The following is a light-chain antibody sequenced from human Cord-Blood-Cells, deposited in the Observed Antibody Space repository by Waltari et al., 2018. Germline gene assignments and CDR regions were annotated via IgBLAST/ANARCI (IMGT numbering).Light chain of an antibody. CDR2: AAS. CDR1: QSISSY. Sequence: DIQMSQSTSSLSASVVDSVTITCRASQSISSYLNWYQQKPGKAPKLLIYAASSLQSGVPSRFSGSGSGTDFTLTISSLQPEDFATYYCQQSYSTLFTFGPGTKVDIK. CDR3: QQSYSTLFT. V-gene: IGKV1-39*01. J-gene: IGKJ3*01.